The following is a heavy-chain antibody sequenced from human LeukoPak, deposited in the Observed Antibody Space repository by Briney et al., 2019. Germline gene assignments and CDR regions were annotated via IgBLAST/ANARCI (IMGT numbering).Heavy chain of an antibody. CDR1: GGTFSSYA. J-gene: IGHJ3*02. CDR2: IIPIFGTA. D-gene: IGHD3-10*01. Sequence: GASVKVSCKASGGTFSSYAISWVRQAPGQGLEWMGGIIPIFGTANYAQKFQGRVTITADKSTSTAYMELSSLRSEDTAVYYCARDQGGGSGSYYFRGLAFDIWGQGTMVTVSS. CDR3: ARDQGGGSGSYYFRGLAFDI. V-gene: IGHV1-69*06.